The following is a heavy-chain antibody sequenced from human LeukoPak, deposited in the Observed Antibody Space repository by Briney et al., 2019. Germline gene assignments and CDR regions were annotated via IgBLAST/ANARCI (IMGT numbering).Heavy chain of an antibody. CDR1: GYSFTSYW. D-gene: IGHD5-18*01. Sequence: KHGESLKISCKGSGYSFTSYWISWVRQMPGKGLEWMGRIDPSDSYTNYSPSFQGHVTISADKSISTAYLQWSSLKASDTAMYYCARRSIGSYGYGWFDPWGQGTLVTVSS. CDR3: ARRSIGSYGYGWFDP. J-gene: IGHJ5*02. CDR2: IDPSDSYT. V-gene: IGHV5-10-1*01.